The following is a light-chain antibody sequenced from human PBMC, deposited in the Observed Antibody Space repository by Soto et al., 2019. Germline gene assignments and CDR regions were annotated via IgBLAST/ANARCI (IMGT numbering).Light chain of an antibody. CDR3: QQYSAWPLT. CDR1: QSVSSN. V-gene: IGKV3-15*01. Sequence: EVVMTQSPATLSVSPGERATLSCRASQSVSSNFLSWYQQKPGLAPRLLIYGVSIRATGIPARFSGSGSGTEFTLTISSLQSEDFAVYYCQQYSAWPLTFGQGTRLEIK. J-gene: IGKJ5*01. CDR2: GVS.